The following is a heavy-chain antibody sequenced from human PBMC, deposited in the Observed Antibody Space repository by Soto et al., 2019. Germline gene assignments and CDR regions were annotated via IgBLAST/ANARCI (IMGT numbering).Heavy chain of an antibody. CDR2: IHSDGSST. Sequence: GRSLTLSCAASGYTSRSYWMYWVRQAAGKGVVWLSRIHSDGSSTTYADFVKGRFIISGDNARNTVDLQMNSVRVEDTAVYYCARGDRGAFDLWGQGTVVTVSS. V-gene: IGHV3-74*01. CDR3: ARGDRGAFDL. J-gene: IGHJ3*01. CDR1: GYTSRSYW. D-gene: IGHD1-26*01.